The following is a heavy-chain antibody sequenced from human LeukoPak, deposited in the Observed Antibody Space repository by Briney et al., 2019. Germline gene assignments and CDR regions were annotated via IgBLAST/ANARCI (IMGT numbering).Heavy chain of an antibody. Sequence: ASVKVSCKTSGYTFTDYYMHWVRQAPGQGLELMGWINPNSGDTNYAQKFQGRVTMTRDTSITTAYMELSRLRSDDTAVYYCASISHVWSGYYTAHFDYWGQGTLVTVSS. CDR3: ASISHVWSGYYTAHFDY. V-gene: IGHV1-2*02. J-gene: IGHJ4*02. D-gene: IGHD3-3*02. CDR2: INPNSGDT. CDR1: GYTFTDYY.